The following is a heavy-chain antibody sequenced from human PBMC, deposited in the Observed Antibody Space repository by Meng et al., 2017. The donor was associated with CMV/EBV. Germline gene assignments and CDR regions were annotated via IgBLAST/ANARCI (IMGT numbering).Heavy chain of an antibody. J-gene: IGHJ6*02. CDR3: ARDLLPGYYYGMDV. D-gene: IGHD3-10*01. V-gene: IGHV3-33*01. CDR2: IWYDGSNK. CDR1: GFTFSSYG. Sequence: GESLKISCAASGFTFSSYGMHWVRQAPGKGLEWVAVIWYDGSNKYYADSVKGRFTISRDNSKNTLYLQMNSLRAEDTAVYYCARDLLPGYYYGMDVWGQGTTVTVSS.